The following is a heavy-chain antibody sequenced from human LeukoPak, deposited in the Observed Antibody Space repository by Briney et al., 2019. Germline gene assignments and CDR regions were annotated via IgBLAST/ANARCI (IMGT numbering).Heavy chain of an antibody. Sequence: PVASVKVSCKASGYTFTSYWIGWVRQMPGKGLEWMGIIYPGDSDTRYSPSFQGQVTISADKSISTAYLQWSSLKASDTAMYYCARLRGGSSGWYWFDPWGQGTLVTVSS. D-gene: IGHD6-19*01. CDR3: ARLRGGSSGWYWFDP. J-gene: IGHJ5*02. CDR1: GYTFTSYW. V-gene: IGHV5-51*01. CDR2: IYPGDSDT.